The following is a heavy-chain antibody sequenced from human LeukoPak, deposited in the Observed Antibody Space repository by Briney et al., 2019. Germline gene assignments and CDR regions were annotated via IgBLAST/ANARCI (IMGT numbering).Heavy chain of an antibody. V-gene: IGHV3-30-3*01. J-gene: IGHJ3*02. CDR1: GFTFSSYA. Sequence: PGRSLRLSCAASGFTFSSYAMHWVRQAPGKGLEWVAVIASDGSHTFYVESVKGRFTISRDNSKNTLYLQMNSLRAEDTAVYFCARERQDTIVHSGAFDIWGQGTMVTVSS. CDR2: IASDGSHT. D-gene: IGHD3-10*01. CDR3: ARERQDTIVHSGAFDI.